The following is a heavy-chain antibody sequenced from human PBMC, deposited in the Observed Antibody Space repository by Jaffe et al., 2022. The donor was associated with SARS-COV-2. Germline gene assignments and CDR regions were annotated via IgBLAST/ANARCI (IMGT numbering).Heavy chain of an antibody. Sequence: QVQLVESGGGVVQPGMSQRLSCAASGFTFSSYGMHWVRQAPGKGLEWVAVIWYDGSNEYYADSVKGRFTISRDNSKNTLYLQMNSLRAEDTAVYYCARVPRIAARSWWYFDYWGQGTLVTVSS. CDR2: IWYDGSNE. CDR1: GFTFSSYG. CDR3: ARVPRIAARSWWYFDY. D-gene: IGHD6-6*01. V-gene: IGHV3-33*01. J-gene: IGHJ4*02.